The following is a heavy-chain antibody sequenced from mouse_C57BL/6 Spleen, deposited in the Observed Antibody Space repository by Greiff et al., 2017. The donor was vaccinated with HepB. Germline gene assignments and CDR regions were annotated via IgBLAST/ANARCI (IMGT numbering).Heavy chain of an antibody. CDR3: ARRMCSNYAFDY. CDR1: GYTFTSYW. J-gene: IGHJ2*01. CDR2: IDPSNGCT. V-gene: IGHV1-69*01. D-gene: IGHD2-5*01. Sequence: QVQLQQPGAELVMPGASVKLSCKASGYTFTSYWMHWVKQRPGRGLEWIGGIDPSNGCTKYNEKFKGKATMTVDKSSSTAYMQLSSLTSEDSAVYYCARRMCSNYAFDYWGQGTTLTVSS.